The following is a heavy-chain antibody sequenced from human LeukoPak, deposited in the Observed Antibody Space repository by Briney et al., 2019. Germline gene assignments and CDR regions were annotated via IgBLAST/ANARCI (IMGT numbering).Heavy chain of an antibody. CDR1: GSSFSSYT. Sequence: ASVKVSCKVSGSSFSSYTISWVRQAPRQGLEWMGRIIPIHNMINYAQNFQDRVTITADKSTSTAYMELSSLRSEDTAIYYCARGAVAGQEGVDYWGQGTLVTVSS. J-gene: IGHJ4*02. CDR2: IIPIHNMI. V-gene: IGHV1-69*02. D-gene: IGHD6-19*01. CDR3: ARGAVAGQEGVDY.